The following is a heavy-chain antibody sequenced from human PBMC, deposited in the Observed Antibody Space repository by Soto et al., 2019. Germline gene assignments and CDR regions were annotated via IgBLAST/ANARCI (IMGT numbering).Heavy chain of an antibody. CDR2: IIPILGIA. Sequence: ASVKVSCKASGGTFSSYTISWVRQAPGQGLEWMGRIIPILGIANYAQKFQGRVTITADKSTSTAYMELSSLRSEDTAVYYCARGRPVAKTSLDAFDIWGQGTTVTVS. D-gene: IGHD6-19*01. CDR3: ARGRPVAKTSLDAFDI. V-gene: IGHV1-69*02. CDR1: GGTFSSYT. J-gene: IGHJ3*02.